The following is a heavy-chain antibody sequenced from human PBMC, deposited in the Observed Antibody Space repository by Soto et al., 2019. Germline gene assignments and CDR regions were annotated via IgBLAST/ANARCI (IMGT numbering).Heavy chain of an antibody. J-gene: IGHJ4*02. D-gene: IGHD6-19*01. Sequence: EVQLVESGGGLVQPGGSLTVSCTASGFTFSSHWIHWVRQGPGKGLMWVSRIDGDGRNTDYADSVKGRFALSRDNAKNTVNLHMSSLRADDMGVYYCIRGSRGWNGTDYWGQGARVTVSS. V-gene: IGHV3-74*01. CDR3: IRGSRGWNGTDY. CDR2: IDGDGRNT. CDR1: GFTFSSHW.